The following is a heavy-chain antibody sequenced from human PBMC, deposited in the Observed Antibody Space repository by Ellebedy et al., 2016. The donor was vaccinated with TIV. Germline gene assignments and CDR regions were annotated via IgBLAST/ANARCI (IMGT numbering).Heavy chain of an antibody. CDR1: GGSINSRGYS. D-gene: IGHD6-19*01. Sequence: MPSETLSLTCSVSGGSINSRGYSWDWIRQPPGKGLEWIGSISDSGSTFYTPSLKSRVRISVETSKNQFSLKLRSVTAADTAVYYCATEIPVAARIEFWGQGALVTVSS. V-gene: IGHV4-39*02. CDR3: ATEIPVAARIEF. CDR2: ISDSGST. J-gene: IGHJ4*02.